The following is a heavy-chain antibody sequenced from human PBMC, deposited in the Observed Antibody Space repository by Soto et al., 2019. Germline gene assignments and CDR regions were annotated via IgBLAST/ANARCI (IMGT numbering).Heavy chain of an antibody. J-gene: IGHJ3*02. CDR2: INAGNGNT. CDR1: GYSFTNYA. Sequence: QVQLVQSGAEVKNPGASVKVSCKASGYSFTNYAMHWVRQAPGHRLEWMGWINAGNGNTKYSQKFQGRVAITGDSPATTGYREPGGLRSEDTAVYYCARDEDVDKAMLDAFDIWGQGTMVTVSS. D-gene: IGHD5-18*01. CDR3: ARDEDVDKAMLDAFDI. V-gene: IGHV1-3*01.